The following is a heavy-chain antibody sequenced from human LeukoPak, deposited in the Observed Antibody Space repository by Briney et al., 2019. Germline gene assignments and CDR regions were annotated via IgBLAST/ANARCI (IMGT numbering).Heavy chain of an antibody. CDR3: ALGGAVGANRYFDY. D-gene: IGHD1-26*01. CDR2: INHSGST. CDR1: GGSFSGYY. V-gene: IGHV4-34*01. Sequence: SETLSLTCAVYGGSFSGYYWSWIRQPPGKWLEWIGEINHSGSTNYNPSLKSRVTISVDTSKNQFSLKLSSVTAADTAVYYCALGGAVGANRYFDYWGQGTLVTVSS. J-gene: IGHJ4*02.